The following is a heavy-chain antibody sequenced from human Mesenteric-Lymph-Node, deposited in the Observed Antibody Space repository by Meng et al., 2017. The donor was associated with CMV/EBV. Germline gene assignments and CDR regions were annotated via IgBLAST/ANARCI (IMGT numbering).Heavy chain of an antibody. V-gene: IGHV3-74*01. D-gene: IGHD5-12*01. CDR1: GFIFSSYW. Sequence: GESLKISCAASGFIFSSYWMHWVRQAPGKGLVWVSRINSDGSSTSYADSVKGRFTISRDNAKNTLYLQMNSLRAEDTAVYYCASHYDSPAGYYYGMDVWGHGTAVTVSS. CDR2: INSDGSST. CDR3: ASHYDSPAGYYYGMDV. J-gene: IGHJ6*02.